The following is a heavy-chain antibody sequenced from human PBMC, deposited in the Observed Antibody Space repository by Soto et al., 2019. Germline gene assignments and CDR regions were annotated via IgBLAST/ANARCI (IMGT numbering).Heavy chain of an antibody. CDR1: GGSFSGYY. V-gene: IGHV4-34*01. CDR3: ANKGYCSSTSCYGFDP. CDR2: INHSGST. Sequence: SETLSLTCAVYGGSFSGYYWSWIRQPPGKGLEWIGEINHSGSTNYNPSLKSRVTISVDTSKNQFSLKLSSVTAADTAVYYCANKGYCSSTSCYGFDPWGQGTLVTVSS. D-gene: IGHD2-2*01. J-gene: IGHJ5*02.